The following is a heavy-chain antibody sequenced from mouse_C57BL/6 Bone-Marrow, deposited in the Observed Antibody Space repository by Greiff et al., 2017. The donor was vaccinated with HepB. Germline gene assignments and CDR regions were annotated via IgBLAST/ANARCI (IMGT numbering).Heavy chain of an antibody. CDR2: IDPSDSYT. V-gene: IGHV1-50*01. Sequence: QVQLQQPGAELVKPGASVKLSCKASGYTFTSYWMQWVKQRPGQGLEWIGEIDPSDSYTNYNQKFKGKATLTVDTSSSTAYMQLSSLTSEDSAVYYCARWDYDYDVAYWGQGTLVTVSA. CDR3: ARWDYDYDVAY. D-gene: IGHD2-4*01. CDR1: GYTFTSYW. J-gene: IGHJ3*01.